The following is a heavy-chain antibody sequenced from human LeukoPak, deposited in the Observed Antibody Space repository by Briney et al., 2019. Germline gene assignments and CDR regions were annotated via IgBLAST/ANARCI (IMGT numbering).Heavy chain of an antibody. D-gene: IGHD3-22*01. CDR2: IYYSGST. Sequence: SETLSLTCAVHGGSFSGYYWSWIRQPPGKGLEWIGSIYYSGSTYYNPSLKSRVTISVDTSKNQFSLKLSSVTAADTAVYYCATPGWYDSSGYYQRWGQGTLVTVSS. CDR1: GGSFSGYY. V-gene: IGHV4-34*01. J-gene: IGHJ4*02. CDR3: ATPGWYDSSGYYQR.